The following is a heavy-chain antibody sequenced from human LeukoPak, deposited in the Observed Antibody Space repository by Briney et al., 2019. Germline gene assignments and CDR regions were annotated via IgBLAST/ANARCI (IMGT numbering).Heavy chain of an antibody. V-gene: IGHV3-30-3*01. CDR3: ARDRSSRDGYNHPLGH. CDR2: ISYDGSNK. CDR1: GFTFSSYA. Sequence: PGGSLRLSCAASGFTFSSYAMHWVRQAPGKGLEWVAVISYDGSNKYYADSVKGRFTISRDNSKNTLYLQMNSLRAEDTAVYYCARDRSSRDGYNHPLGHWGQGTLVTVSS. J-gene: IGHJ4*02. D-gene: IGHD5-24*01.